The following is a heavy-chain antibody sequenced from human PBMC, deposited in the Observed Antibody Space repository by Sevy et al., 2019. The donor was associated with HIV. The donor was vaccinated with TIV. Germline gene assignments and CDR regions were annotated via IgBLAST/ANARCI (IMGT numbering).Heavy chain of an antibody. CDR1: GFTFTYAW. CDR3: TTDPFILLLVTDGMDV. Sequence: GGSLRLSCAASGFTFTYAWMNWVRQAPGKGLEWVGRIKSKSDGGTIDYAAPVRGRFTISRDDSKNTLYLQMNSLKTADTAVYYCTTDPFILLLVTDGMDVWGQGTTVTVSS. CDR2: IKSKSDGGTI. D-gene: IGHD2-8*02. V-gene: IGHV3-15*01. J-gene: IGHJ6*02.